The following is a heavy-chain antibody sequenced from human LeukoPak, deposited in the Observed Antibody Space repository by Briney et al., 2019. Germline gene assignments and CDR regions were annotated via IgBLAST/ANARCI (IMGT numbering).Heavy chain of an antibody. CDR3: APTAEAYTSWWKV. CDR1: GYTLTELS. CDR2: FEAEPGET. V-gene: IGHV1-24*01. D-gene: IGHD3-16*01. Sequence: ASVKVSCKVSGYTLTELSMHWVRQAPGKGLEWMGGFEAEPGETVYAHKFQGRVTMAEDTSTDTAYMELSGLTSDDTAVYYCAPTAEAYTSWWKVWGQGTLVTVSS. J-gene: IGHJ4*02.